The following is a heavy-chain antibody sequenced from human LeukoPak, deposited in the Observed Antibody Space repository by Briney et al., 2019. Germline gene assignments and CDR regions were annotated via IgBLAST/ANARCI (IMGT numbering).Heavy chain of an antibody. CDR1: GYTFTSYG. Sequence: ASVKVSCKASGYTFTSYGISWVRQAPGQGLEWMGWISAYNGNTNYAQKLQGRVTMITDTSTSTAYMELRSLRSDDTAVYYCARDRYCSSTSCYAPEYFQHWGQGTLVTVSS. V-gene: IGHV1-18*04. CDR2: ISAYNGNT. CDR3: ARDRYCSSTSCYAPEYFQH. D-gene: IGHD2-2*01. J-gene: IGHJ1*01.